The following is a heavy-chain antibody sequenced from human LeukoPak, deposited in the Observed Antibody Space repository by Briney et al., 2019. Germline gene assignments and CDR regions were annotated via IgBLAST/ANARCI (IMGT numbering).Heavy chain of an antibody. CDR3: AKDLSGKSSGWSRY. J-gene: IGHJ4*02. Sequence: GGSLRLSCAASGFTFSSYAMSWVRQAPGKGLEWVSAISGSGGSTYYADSVKGRFTISRDNSKNTLYLRMNSLRAEDTAVYYCAKDLSGKSSGWSRYWGQGTLVTVSS. CDR1: GFTFSSYA. D-gene: IGHD6-19*01. V-gene: IGHV3-23*01. CDR2: ISGSGGST.